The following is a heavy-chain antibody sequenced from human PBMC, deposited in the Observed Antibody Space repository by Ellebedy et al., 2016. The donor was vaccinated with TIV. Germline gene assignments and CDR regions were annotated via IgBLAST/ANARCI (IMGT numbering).Heavy chain of an antibody. V-gene: IGHV5-51*01. D-gene: IGHD1-26*01. Sequence: GESLKISCKGSGYSFTSYWIGWVRQMPGKGLEWMGIIYPVDSDTRYSPSFQGQVTTSADKSISTAYLQWSSMKASDTAMYYCARHADIVGATAVSHENYGMDVWGQGTTVTVSS. CDR3: ARHADIVGATAVSHENYGMDV. J-gene: IGHJ6*02. CDR2: IYPVDSDT. CDR1: GYSFTSYW.